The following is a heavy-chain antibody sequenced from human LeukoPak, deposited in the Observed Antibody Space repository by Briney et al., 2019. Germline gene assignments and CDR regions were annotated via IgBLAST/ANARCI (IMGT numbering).Heavy chain of an antibody. Sequence: PGRSLRLSCAASGFTFSSYAMHWVRQAPDKGLEWVAVISYDGSNKYYADSVKGRFTISRDNSKNTLYLQMNSLRAEDTAVYYCARDTRGDWYYFDYWGQGTLVTVSS. V-gene: IGHV3-30*04. CDR1: GFTFSSYA. CDR3: ARDTRGDWYYFDY. D-gene: IGHD2-21*02. CDR2: ISYDGSNK. J-gene: IGHJ4*02.